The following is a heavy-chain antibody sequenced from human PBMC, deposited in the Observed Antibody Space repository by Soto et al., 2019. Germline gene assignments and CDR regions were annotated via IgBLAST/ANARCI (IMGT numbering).Heavy chain of an antibody. CDR2: MFTDVSTT. D-gene: IGHD5-12*01. CDR3: VRGNTGYGNFDS. V-gene: IGHV3-74*01. Sequence: GGSLRLSCAASGFSFSGFWMHWVRQAPGKGLVWVSRMFTDVSTTYYADSEKGRFTISRDNAKSTLYLQMNSLRDEDTAVYYCVRGNTGYGNFDSWGQGTLVTVSS. CDR1: GFSFSGFW. J-gene: IGHJ4*02.